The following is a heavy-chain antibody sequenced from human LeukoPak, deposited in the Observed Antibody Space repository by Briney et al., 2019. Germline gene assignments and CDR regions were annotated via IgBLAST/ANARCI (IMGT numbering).Heavy chain of an antibody. Sequence: SLRLSCAASGFTFDDYAMHWVRQAPGKGLEWVSGISWNSGSIGYADSVKGRFTISRDNAENSLYLQMNSLRAEDTALYYCAKGTMVRGGHFDYWGQGTLVTVSS. CDR2: ISWNSGSI. V-gene: IGHV3-9*01. CDR1: GFTFDDYA. CDR3: AKGTMVRGGHFDY. J-gene: IGHJ4*02. D-gene: IGHD3-10*01.